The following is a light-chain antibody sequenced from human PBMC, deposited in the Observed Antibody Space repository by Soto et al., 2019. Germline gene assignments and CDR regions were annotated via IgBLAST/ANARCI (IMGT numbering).Light chain of an antibody. J-gene: IGKJ2*01. V-gene: IGKV1-39*01. Sequence: DIQMTQSPSSLSASVGDRVTITCRASQSISSYLNWYQQKPGKAPKLLIYAASSLQSGVPSRFSGSGSGTDFTLTISSLQPEDFETYYCQQSNSTLYSFAKGTKREIK. CDR3: QQSNSTLYS. CDR1: QSISSY. CDR2: AAS.